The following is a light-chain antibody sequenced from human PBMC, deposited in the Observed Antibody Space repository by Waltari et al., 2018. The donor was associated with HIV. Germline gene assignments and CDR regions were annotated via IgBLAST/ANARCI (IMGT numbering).Light chain of an antibody. CDR3: HQYSSSYQT. CDR1: QSVTTNF. V-gene: IGKV3-20*01. J-gene: IGKJ1*01. Sequence: ENVLTQSPGTLSLSPGDTATLSCRATQSVTTNFLAWYQQKPGQAPRLLIYGGSNRATGIPDRFSGSGSGTDFTLTISSLEPEDFAVYYGHQYSSSYQTFGQGTKVEI. CDR2: GGS.